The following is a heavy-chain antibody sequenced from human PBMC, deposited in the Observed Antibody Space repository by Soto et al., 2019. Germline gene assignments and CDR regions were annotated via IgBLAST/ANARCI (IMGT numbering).Heavy chain of an antibody. CDR2: IYDSGST. CDR1: GGSINSGGFS. J-gene: IGHJ6*02. V-gene: IGHV4-31*03. Sequence: LSLTCTVSGGSINSGGFSWSWIRQHPGKGLEWIGYIYDSGSTYYNPSLRSRVAISVDTSKKQFFLKLTSVTPADTAVYYCARGLPADYYYGMDVWGQGTTVTVSS. CDR3: ARGLPADYYYGMDV. D-gene: IGHD2-15*01.